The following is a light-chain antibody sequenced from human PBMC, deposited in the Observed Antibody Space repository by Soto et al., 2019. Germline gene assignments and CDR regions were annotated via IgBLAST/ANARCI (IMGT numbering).Light chain of an antibody. CDR3: QESYSTPLT. J-gene: IGKJ4*01. CDR1: QSISSY. Sequence: DIQMTQSPSSLSASVGDRVTITCRARQSISSYLNWYQQKPGKALKLLIYAASSLQSGVPSRFSGSGSGTDFTLTISSLQPEDFATYYGQESYSTPLTFGGGTKVEIK. CDR2: AAS. V-gene: IGKV1-39*01.